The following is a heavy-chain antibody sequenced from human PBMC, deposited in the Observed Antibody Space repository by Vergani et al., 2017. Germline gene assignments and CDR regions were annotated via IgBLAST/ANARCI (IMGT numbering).Heavy chain of an antibody. CDR1: GYSFTSYW. CDR2: IYPGDSDT. J-gene: IGHJ6*02. V-gene: IGHV5-51*01. CDR3: AREPYGSGSYYYYGMDV. Sequence: EVQLVQSGAEVKKPGESLKISCKGSGYSFTSYWIGWVRQMPGKGLEWMGIIYPGDSDTRYSPSFQGQVTISADKSISTAYLQWSSLKASDTATYYCAREPYGSGSYYYYGMDVWGQGTTVTVSS. D-gene: IGHD3-10*01.